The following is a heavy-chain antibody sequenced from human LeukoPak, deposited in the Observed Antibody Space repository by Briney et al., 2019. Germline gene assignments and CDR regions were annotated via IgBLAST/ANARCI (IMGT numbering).Heavy chain of an antibody. CDR2: ISGSGGST. V-gene: IGHV3-23*01. CDR3: AKAGGGYCSSTSCERHPFDY. CDR1: GFTFSSYA. Sequence: PGGSLRLSCAASGFTFSSYAMSWVRQAPGWGLEWVSAISGSGGSTYYADSVKGLFTISRDNSKNTLHLQMNSLRAEDTAVYYCAKAGGGYCSSTSCERHPFDYWGQGTLVTVSS. J-gene: IGHJ4*02. D-gene: IGHD2-2*01.